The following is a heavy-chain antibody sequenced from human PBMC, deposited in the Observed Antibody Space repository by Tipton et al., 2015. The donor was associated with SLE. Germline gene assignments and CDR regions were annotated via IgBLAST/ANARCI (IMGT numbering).Heavy chain of an antibody. CDR1: GFTFSDYS. V-gene: IGHV3-11*01. CDR3: ASGILSSAFDY. D-gene: IGHD3-10*01. J-gene: IGHJ4*02. Sequence: SLRLSCAASGFTFSDYSMSWIRQAPGKGLEWVSYISSSGSTIYYADSVKGRFTISRDNAKNSLYLQMNSLRAEDTAVYYCASGILSSAFDYWGQGTLGTVSS. CDR2: ISSSGSTI.